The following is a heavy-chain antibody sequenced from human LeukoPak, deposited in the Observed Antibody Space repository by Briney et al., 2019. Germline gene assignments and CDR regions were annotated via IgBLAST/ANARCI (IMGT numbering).Heavy chain of an antibody. CDR2: INTVGSNT. Sequence: QPGGSLRLSCAASGFTFSNYWMHWVRQAPGKGLVWVSRINTVGSNTGYADSVKGRFTISRDNAKNTLYLQMNSLRAEDTAVYYCAIGANPGALDIWGQGTMVTVSS. V-gene: IGHV3-74*01. J-gene: IGHJ3*02. CDR1: GFTFSNYW. CDR3: AIGANPGALDI. D-gene: IGHD4/OR15-4a*01.